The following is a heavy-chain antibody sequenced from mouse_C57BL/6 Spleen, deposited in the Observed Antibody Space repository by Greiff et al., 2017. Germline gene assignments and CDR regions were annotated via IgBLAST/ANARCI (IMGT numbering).Heavy chain of an antibody. Sequence: VQLVESGGGLVKPGGSLKLSCAASGFTFSSYTMSWVRQTPEKRLEWVATISGGGGNTYYPDSVKGRFTISRDNAKNTLYLQMSSLRSEDTALYYCARHYYDYGYFDVWGTGTTVTVSS. CDR2: ISGGGGNT. J-gene: IGHJ1*03. CDR3: ARHYYDYGYFDV. V-gene: IGHV5-9*01. CDR1: GFTFSSYT. D-gene: IGHD2-4*01.